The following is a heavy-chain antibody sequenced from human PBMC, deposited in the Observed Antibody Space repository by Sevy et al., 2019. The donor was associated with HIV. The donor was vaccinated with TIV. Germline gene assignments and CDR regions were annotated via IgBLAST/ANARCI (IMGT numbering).Heavy chain of an antibody. J-gene: IGHJ4*02. CDR1: GFTVNDKY. D-gene: IGHD6-19*01. Sequence: GGSLRLSCAISGFTVNDKYIIWVRQAPGKGLEWVSVIFSSGSTYYADSAKGRVTISRDNSKKTVDLQMNIVRDEDTAVYYCVSLFLSYRSGWSYFDYWGQGTLVTVSS. CDR3: VSLFLSYRSGWSYFDY. V-gene: IGHV3-66*02. CDR2: IFSSGST.